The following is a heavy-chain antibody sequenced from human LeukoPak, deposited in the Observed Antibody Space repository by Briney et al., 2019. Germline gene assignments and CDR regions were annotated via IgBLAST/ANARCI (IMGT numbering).Heavy chain of an antibody. CDR3: ARPLTAGGFDL. V-gene: IGHV4-59*08. J-gene: IGHJ2*01. Sequence: SETLSLTCTVSGGSTSSYNWIWIRKPPGKGREWIGYIYYSGSTNYNPSLKSRVTISVDTSKNQFSLKLSSVTAADTAVYYCARPLTAGGFDLWGRGTLVTVSS. CDR2: IYYSGST. CDR1: GGSTSSYN.